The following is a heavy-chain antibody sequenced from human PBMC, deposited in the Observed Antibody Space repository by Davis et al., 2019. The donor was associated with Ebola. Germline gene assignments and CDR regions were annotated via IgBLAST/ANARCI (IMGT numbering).Heavy chain of an antibody. CDR1: GFPFSGYS. V-gene: IGHV3-21*01. CDR2: ITSSSDYT. J-gene: IGHJ5*02. Sequence: GESLKISCAASGFPFSGYSMNWVRQAPGKGLEWVSSITSSSDYTYYVDSVKDRFTISRDNAKNSLFLQMNSLRAEDTAVYYCARDPEEQWLEGWFDPWGQGTLVTVSS. D-gene: IGHD6-19*01. CDR3: ARDPEEQWLEGWFDP.